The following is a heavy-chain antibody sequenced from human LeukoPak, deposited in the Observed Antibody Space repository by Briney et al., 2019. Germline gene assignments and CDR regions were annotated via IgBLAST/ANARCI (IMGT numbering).Heavy chain of an antibody. J-gene: IGHJ6*03. CDR1: GGSISSGSYY. CDR2: IYTSGST. CDR3: ARDKPDYGDYSTSPAYYMDV. D-gene: IGHD4-17*01. Sequence: PSETLSLTCTVAGGSISSGSYYWSWIRQPAGKGLEWIGHIYTSGSTNYNPSLKSRVTMSVDTSKNQFSLKLSSLTAADTAVYYCARDKPDYGDYSTSPAYYMDVWGKGTTVTVSS. V-gene: IGHV4-61*09.